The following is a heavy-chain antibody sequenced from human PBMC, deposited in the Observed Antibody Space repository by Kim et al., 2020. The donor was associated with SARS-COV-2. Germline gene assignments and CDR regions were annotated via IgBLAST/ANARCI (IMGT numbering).Heavy chain of an antibody. CDR3: ARQTYSSSWYYFDY. J-gene: IGHJ4*02. Sequence: PTRQGRVTIAVDTSRNQFSLKRSSVTAADTAVYYCARQTYSSSWYYFDYWGQGTLVTVSS. V-gene: IGHV4-39*01. D-gene: IGHD6-13*01.